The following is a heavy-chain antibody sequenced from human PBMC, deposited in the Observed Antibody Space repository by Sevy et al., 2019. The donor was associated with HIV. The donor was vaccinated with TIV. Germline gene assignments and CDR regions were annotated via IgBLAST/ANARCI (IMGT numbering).Heavy chain of an antibody. D-gene: IGHD2-15*01. CDR1: GYTFTGYY. J-gene: IGHJ5*02. CDR2: INPNSGGT. Sequence: ASVKVSCKASGYTFTGYYMHWVRQAPGQGLEWMGRINPNSGGTNYAQKFQGRVTMTRDTSISTAYMELSRLRSDDTAVYYCARVRSEYCSGGSCYSDNWFDPRGQGTLVTVSS. CDR3: ARVRSEYCSGGSCYSDNWFDP. V-gene: IGHV1-2*06.